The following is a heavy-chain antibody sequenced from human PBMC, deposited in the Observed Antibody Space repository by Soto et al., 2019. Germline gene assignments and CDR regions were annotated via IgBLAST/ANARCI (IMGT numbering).Heavy chain of an antibody. Sequence: GGSLRLSCAASGFTFSSYGMHWVRQAPGKGLEWVAVISYDGSNKYYADSVKGRFTISRDNSKNTLYLQMNSLRAEDTAVYYCATSTQVRYYYGMDVWGQGTTVTVSS. CDR2: ISYDGSNK. CDR3: ATSTQVRYYYGMDV. CDR1: GFTFSSYG. J-gene: IGHJ6*02. V-gene: IGHV3-30*03.